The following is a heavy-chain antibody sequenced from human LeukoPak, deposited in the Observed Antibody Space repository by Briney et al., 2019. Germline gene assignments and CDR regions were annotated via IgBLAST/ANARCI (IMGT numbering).Heavy chain of an antibody. CDR2: INHSGST. V-gene: IGHV4-38-2*02. Sequence: SETLSLTCTVSGYSISSGYYWGWIRQPPGKGLEWIGEINHSGSTNYNPSLKSRVTISVDTSKNQFSLRLSSVTAADTAVYYCARCPYYDSLTGDYIPDDAFDIWGQGTMVTVSS. J-gene: IGHJ3*02. CDR3: ARCPYYDSLTGDYIPDDAFDI. D-gene: IGHD3/OR15-3a*01. CDR1: GYSISSGYY.